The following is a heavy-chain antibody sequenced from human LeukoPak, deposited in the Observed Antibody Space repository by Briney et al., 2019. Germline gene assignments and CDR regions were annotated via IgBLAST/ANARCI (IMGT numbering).Heavy chain of an antibody. Sequence: GGSLRLSCAASGFTFSSYSMNWVRQAPGKGLEWVSSISSSSSYIYYADSVKGRFTISRDNAKNSLYLQMNSLRAEDTAVYYCARDLAASKQWLHYYYYMDVWGKGTTVTVSS. D-gene: IGHD6-19*01. CDR1: GFTFSSYS. CDR2: ISSSSSYI. CDR3: ARDLAASKQWLHYYYYMDV. J-gene: IGHJ6*03. V-gene: IGHV3-21*01.